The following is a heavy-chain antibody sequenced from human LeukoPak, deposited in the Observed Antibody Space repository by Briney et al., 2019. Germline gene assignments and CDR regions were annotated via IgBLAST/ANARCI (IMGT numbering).Heavy chain of an antibody. V-gene: IGHV4-38-2*02. CDR2: MYHSGST. D-gene: IGHD3-9*01. Sequence: SETLSLTCSVSGYSISSAYYWCWIRQPPGKGLEWIGTMYHSGSTNYNPSLKSRVTISVDTSKTQFSLKLSSMTAADTAVYYCATHYDILTGYFYYYYMDVWGKGTTVTISS. J-gene: IGHJ6*03. CDR3: ATHYDILTGYFYYYYMDV. CDR1: GYSISSAYY.